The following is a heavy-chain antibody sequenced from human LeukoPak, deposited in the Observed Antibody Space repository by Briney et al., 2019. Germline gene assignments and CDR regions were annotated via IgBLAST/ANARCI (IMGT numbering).Heavy chain of an antibody. J-gene: IGHJ4*02. CDR2: IIPIFDTA. V-gene: IGHV1-69*05. CDR3: ARGPVAGAYYFDY. D-gene: IGHD6-19*01. Sequence: SVKVSCKASGGTFSSYAISWVRQAPGQGLEWMGGIIPIFDTANYTQKFQGRVTITTDESTSTAYMELSSLRSEDTAVFYCARGPVAGAYYFDYWGQGTLVTVSS. CDR1: GGTFSSYA.